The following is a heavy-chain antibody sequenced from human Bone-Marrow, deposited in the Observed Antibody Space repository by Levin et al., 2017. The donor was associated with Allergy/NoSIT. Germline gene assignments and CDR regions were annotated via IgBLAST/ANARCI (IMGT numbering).Heavy chain of an antibody. D-gene: IGHD5-18*01. CDR3: ASRYGYRFDY. CDR1: GVSISSTNYY. J-gene: IGHJ4*02. V-gene: IGHV4-39*01. CDR2: IFHTGST. Sequence: SSQTLSLTCTVSGVSISSTNYYWDWIRQSPGKGLEWIGDIFHTGSTYDNPSLKSRLTISVDTSKNQFSLKLTSVTAADSALYYCASRYGYRFDYWGQGIWVTVSS.